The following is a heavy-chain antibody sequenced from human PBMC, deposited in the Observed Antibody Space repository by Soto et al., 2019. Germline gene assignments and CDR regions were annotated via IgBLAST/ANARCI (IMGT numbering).Heavy chain of an antibody. CDR2: IKQDGSEK. CDR1: GFTFSSYW. Sequence: PGGSLRLSCAASGFTFSSYWMSWVRQAPGKGLEWVANIKQDGSEKYYVDSVKGRFTISRDNAKNSLYLQLNSLRAEDTAVYYCARVETYGRYFFDCWGQGTLVTVSS. CDR3: ARVETYGRYFFDC. D-gene: IGHD4-17*01. V-gene: IGHV3-7*04. J-gene: IGHJ4*02.